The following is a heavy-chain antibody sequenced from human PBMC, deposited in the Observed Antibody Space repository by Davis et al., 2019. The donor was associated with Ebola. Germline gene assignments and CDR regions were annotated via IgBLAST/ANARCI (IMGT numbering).Heavy chain of an antibody. CDR3: ASLRRTITGMDDGFDI. Sequence: KVSCKGSGYTFTNYWIGWVRQMPGKGLEWMGLIYTGDSDTRYSPSFRGQVTISADKSFKTAFLQWSSLKASDTAMYYCASLRRTITGMDDGFDIWGQGTMVTVSS. CDR2: IYTGDSDT. J-gene: IGHJ3*02. D-gene: IGHD2-8*02. CDR1: GYTFTNYW. V-gene: IGHV5-51*01.